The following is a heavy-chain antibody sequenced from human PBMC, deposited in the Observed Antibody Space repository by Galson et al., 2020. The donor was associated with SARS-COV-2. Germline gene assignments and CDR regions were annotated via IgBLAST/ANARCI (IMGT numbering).Heavy chain of an antibody. D-gene: IGHD1-20*01. CDR3: ARGDNKFDY. J-gene: IGHJ4*02. CDR1: GFTFSSYA. V-gene: IGHV3-30-3*01. Sequence: GESLKISCAASGFTFSSYAMHWVRQAPGKGLEWVAVISYDGSNKYYADSVKGRFTISRDNSKNTLYLQMNSLRAEDTAVYYCARGDNKFDYWGQGTLVTVSS. CDR2: ISYDGSNK.